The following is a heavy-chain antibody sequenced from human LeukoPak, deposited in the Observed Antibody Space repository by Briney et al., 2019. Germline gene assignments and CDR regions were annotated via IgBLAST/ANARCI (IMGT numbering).Heavy chain of an antibody. V-gene: IGHV6-1*01. CDR3: ARLGGRAASREGDFDY. J-gene: IGHJ4*02. D-gene: IGHD3-16*01. CDR1: GDSVSSNSAA. CDR2: TYYRSKWYN. Sequence: SQTLSLTCAISGDSVSSNSAAWNWIRQSPSRGLEWLGRTYYRSKWYNDYAVSVKSRITINPDTSKNQFSLQLNSVTPEDTAVYYCARLGGRAASREGDFDYWGQGTLVTVSS.